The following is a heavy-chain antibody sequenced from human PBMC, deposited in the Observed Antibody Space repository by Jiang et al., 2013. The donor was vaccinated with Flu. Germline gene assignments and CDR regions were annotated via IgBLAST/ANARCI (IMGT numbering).Heavy chain of an antibody. CDR3: ARDITMVRGVILDY. V-gene: IGHV3-48*03. CDR1: GFTFSSYE. D-gene: IGHD3-10*01. J-gene: IGHJ4*02. CDR2: ISSSGSTI. Sequence: LVQPGGSLRLSCAASGFTFSSYEMNWVRQAPGKGLEWVSYISSSGSTIYYADSVKGRFTISRDNAKNSLYLQMNSLRAEDTAVYYCARDITMVRGVILDYWGQGTLVTVSS.